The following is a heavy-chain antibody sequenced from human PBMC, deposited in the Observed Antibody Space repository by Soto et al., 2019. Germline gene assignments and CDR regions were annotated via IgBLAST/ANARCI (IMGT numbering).Heavy chain of an antibody. V-gene: IGHV3-53*01. J-gene: IGHJ6*02. CDR2: IYRDGKT. Sequence: GGSLRLSCAASEFTVSTNYMSWVRRAPGRGLEWVSIIYRDGKTYYTDSVRGRFIISRDNSKNTLDLQMNSLRVEDTATYYCAREAFTVSGGTSPVRGGGIDVWGQGTTVTAP. CDR3: AREAFTVSGGTSPVRGGGIDV. CDR1: EFTVSTNY. D-gene: IGHD2-15*01.